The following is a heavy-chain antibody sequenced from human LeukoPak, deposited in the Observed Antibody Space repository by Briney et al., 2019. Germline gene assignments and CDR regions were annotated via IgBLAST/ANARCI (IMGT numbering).Heavy chain of an antibody. D-gene: IGHD7-27*01. CDR3: ARGAWGSNFDY. J-gene: IGHJ4*02. V-gene: IGHV3-48*01. CDR1: GFTFSSYN. CDR2: ISSTSSTI. Sequence: GGSLRLSCAASGFTFSSYNMNWVRQAPGKGLEWLSYISSTSSTIYYADSVKGRLTISRDNAKNSLYLHMNSLGGEDTAVYYCARGAWGSNFDYWGQGTLVTVSS.